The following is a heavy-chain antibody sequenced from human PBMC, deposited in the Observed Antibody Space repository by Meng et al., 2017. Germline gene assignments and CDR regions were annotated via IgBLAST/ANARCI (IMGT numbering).Heavy chain of an antibody. CDR1: GGTFSSYA. D-gene: IGHD3-3*01. CDR2: IIPIFGTA. V-gene: IGHV1-69*06. CDR3: SNTTTIYDQIFDY. J-gene: IGHJ4*02. Sequence: SVKVSCKASGGTFSSYAIRWVRQAPGQGLEWMGGIIPIFGTANYAQKFQGRVTLTADKSTSTAYMELRSLRSEDTAVYYCSNTTTIYDQIFDYWGQGTLVTVSS.